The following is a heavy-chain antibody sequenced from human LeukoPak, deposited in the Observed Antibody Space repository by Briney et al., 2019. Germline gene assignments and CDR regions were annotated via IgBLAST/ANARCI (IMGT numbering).Heavy chain of an antibody. Sequence: ASVKVSCKASGYPFTSYDINWVRQAPGQGLEWMGWMNPNTANTGSAQKFRGRVILTRNTSISTAYMELTSLTSDDTAVYYCARGYHQLGTGRQNCWGQGTP. V-gene: IGHV1-8*01. CDR1: GYPFTSYD. CDR3: ARGYHQLGTGRQNC. D-gene: IGHD3-10*01. CDR2: MNPNTANT. J-gene: IGHJ6*01.